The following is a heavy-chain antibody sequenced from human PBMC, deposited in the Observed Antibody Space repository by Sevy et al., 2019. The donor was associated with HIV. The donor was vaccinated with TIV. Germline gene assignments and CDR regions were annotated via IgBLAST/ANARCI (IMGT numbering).Heavy chain of an antibody. Sequence: GGSLRLSCAASGFTFSSYAMHWVRQAPGKGLEWVAVISYDGSNKYYADSVKGGFTISRDNSKNTLYLQMNSLRADDTAVYYCARGEITIFVVYYYYGMDVWGQGTTVTVSS. V-gene: IGHV3-30-3*01. CDR1: GFTFSSYA. J-gene: IGHJ6*02. D-gene: IGHD3-3*01. CDR2: ISYDGSNK. CDR3: ARGEITIFVVYYYYGMDV.